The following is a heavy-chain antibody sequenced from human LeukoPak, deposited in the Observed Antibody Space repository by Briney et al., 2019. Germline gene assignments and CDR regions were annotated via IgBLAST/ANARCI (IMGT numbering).Heavy chain of an antibody. D-gene: IGHD6-13*01. Sequence: SETLSLTCTVSGGSISGSTYYWGWIRQPPEKGLEWIGSIYYSGSTYYNPSLKSRVTLSVDTSKNQFSLKLSSVTAADPAVYYCARAAAAYNWFDPWGQGTLVTVSS. V-gene: IGHV4-39*01. CDR3: ARAAAAYNWFDP. J-gene: IGHJ5*02. CDR2: IYYSGST. CDR1: GGSISGSTYY.